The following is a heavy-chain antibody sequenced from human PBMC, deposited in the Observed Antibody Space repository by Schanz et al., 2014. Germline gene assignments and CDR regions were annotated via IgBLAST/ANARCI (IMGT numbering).Heavy chain of an antibody. J-gene: IGHJ4*02. CDR2: INHSGGT. V-gene: IGHV4-34*01. Sequence: QVQLQQWGAGLLKASETLSLTCAVYGGSSSDCYWSWIRQPPGKGLEWIGEINHSGGTNYNPSLKSRVTISVDTSKSQFSLMLGSVPAADTAVYYCARAAGPVDYWGQGTLVTVSS. CDR3: ARAAGPVDY. CDR1: GGSSSDCY. D-gene: IGHD6-13*01.